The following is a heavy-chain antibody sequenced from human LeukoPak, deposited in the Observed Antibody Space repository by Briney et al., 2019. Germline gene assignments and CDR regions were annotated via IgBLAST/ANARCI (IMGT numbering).Heavy chain of an antibody. V-gene: IGHV3-23*01. CDR1: GFTFSNYA. CDR2: VSVSGA. CDR3: AKDSNSVIMWFEN. J-gene: IGHJ4*02. Sequence: GGSLRLSCAASGFTFSNYAMSWVRQAPGKGLEWVSGVSVSGAHYADSVKGRFTVSRDSSKETLYLQLNSLRPEDTAVYYCAKDSNSVIMWFENWGQGTLVTVSS. D-gene: IGHD3-10*01.